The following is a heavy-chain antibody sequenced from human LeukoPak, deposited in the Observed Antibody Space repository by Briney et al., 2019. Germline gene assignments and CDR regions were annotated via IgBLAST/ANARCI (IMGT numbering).Heavy chain of an antibody. CDR2: IDYSGST. Sequence: SETLSLTCTVSGGSISSSSYYWGWIRQPPGKGLEWIGSIDYSGSTYYNPSLKSRVTISVDTSKNQFSLKLSSVTAADTAVYYCTSLTAHDYWGQGTLVTVSS. V-gene: IGHV4-39*01. J-gene: IGHJ4*02. D-gene: IGHD3-9*01. CDR3: TSLTAHDY. CDR1: GGSISSSSYY.